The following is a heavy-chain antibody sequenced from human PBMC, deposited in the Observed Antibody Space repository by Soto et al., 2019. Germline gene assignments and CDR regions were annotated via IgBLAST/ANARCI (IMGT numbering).Heavy chain of an antibody. CDR1: GFTFGAYT. CDR2: ISYDGNSE. J-gene: IGHJ3*01. D-gene: IGHD1-26*01. CDR3: ARDGYSGRSDGFDV. Sequence: QMQLVESGGGVVQPGRSLRLSCAASGFTFGAYTMHWVRQAPGKGLEWVAVISYDGNSERYTEPVKGRFTVSRDNSKSTMYLQKNSLRAEDTAVYYCARDGYSGRSDGFDVWGQGTMVTVSS. V-gene: IGHV3-30*14.